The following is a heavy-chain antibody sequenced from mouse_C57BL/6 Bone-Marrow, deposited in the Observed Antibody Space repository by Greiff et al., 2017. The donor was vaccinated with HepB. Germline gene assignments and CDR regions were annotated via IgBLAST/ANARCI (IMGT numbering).Heavy chain of an antibody. CDR2: IYPGDGDT. J-gene: IGHJ3*01. CDR1: GYAFSSSW. V-gene: IGHV1-82*01. CDR3: AIYSKGWFAY. Sequence: VQLQQPGPELVKPGASVKISCKASGYAFSSSWMNWVKQRPGKGLEWIGLIYPGDGDTNYNGKFKGKATLTAAKSSSTAYMQLSSLTSEDSAVSFCAIYSKGWFAYWGQGTLVTVSA. D-gene: IGHD2-5*01.